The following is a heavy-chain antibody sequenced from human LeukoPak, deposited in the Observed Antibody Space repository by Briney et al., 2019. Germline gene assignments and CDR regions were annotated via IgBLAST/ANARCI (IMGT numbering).Heavy chain of an antibody. CDR1: GFTFSDYY. Sequence: GGSLRLSCAASGFTFSDYYMSWIRQAPGKGLEWVSYISSSGGTIYYADSVKGRLTISRDNSKNTLYPQMNSLRAEDTAVYYCARTLWYCSSTSCYPIDAAYYFDNWGQGTLVTVSS. D-gene: IGHD2-2*01. V-gene: IGHV3-11*04. J-gene: IGHJ4*02. CDR2: ISSSGGTI. CDR3: ARTLWYCSSTSCYPIDAAYYFDN.